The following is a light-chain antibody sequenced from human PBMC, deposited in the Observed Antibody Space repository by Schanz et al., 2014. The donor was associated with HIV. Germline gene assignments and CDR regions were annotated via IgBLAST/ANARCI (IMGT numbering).Light chain of an antibody. CDR2: DVN. J-gene: IGLJ1*01. V-gene: IGLV2-23*02. CDR3: CSYAGSYTSLYV. CDR1: SSDVGSYNL. Sequence: QSALTQPASVSGSPGQSITISCTGTSSDVGSYNLVSWYQQHPGKAPKLMIYDVNKRPSGVPDRFSGSKSGNTASLAISGLQAEDEADYYCCSYAGSYTSLYVFGTGTKVTVL.